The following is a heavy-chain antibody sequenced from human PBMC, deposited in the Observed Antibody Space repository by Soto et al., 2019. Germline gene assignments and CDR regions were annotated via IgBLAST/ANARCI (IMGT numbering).Heavy chain of an antibody. V-gene: IGHV1-24*01. Sequence: ASVKVSCKVSGYTLTELSMHWVRQAPGKGLEWMGGFDPEDGETIYAQKFQGRVTMTEDTSTDTAYMELSSLRSEDTAVYYCATRSTAGCVAWLAVFDYWGQGTLVTVPQ. D-gene: IGHD3-9*01. CDR2: FDPEDGET. CDR3: ATRSTAGCVAWLAVFDY. J-gene: IGHJ4*02. CDR1: GYTLTELS.